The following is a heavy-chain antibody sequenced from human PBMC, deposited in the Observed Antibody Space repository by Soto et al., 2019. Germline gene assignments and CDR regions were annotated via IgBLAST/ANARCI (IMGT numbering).Heavy chain of an antibody. CDR3: ARGTAAAASFY. D-gene: IGHD6-13*01. Sequence: SGTLSLTCAVYGGSFSDYASTWIRQYPGKGLEWIGEISHSGSTSYNPSLKSRVTISLDTSKNLFSLKLNSVTAADTAKYYCARGTAAAASFYWGQGTLVTVSS. CDR2: ISHSGST. V-gene: IGHV4-34*01. CDR1: GGSFSDYA. J-gene: IGHJ4*02.